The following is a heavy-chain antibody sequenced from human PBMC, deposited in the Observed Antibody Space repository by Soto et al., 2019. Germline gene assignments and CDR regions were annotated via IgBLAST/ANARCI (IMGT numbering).Heavy chain of an antibody. J-gene: IGHJ5*02. V-gene: IGHV3-11*01. D-gene: IGHD2-15*01. CDR1: GFTLSDFY. CDR3: ARDGCTGRSCPRRWARP. CDR2: ISSSGSTI. Sequence: QVQLVESGGGLVKPGGSLRLSCGASGFTLSDFYMGWIRQAPGKGLEWVSHISSSGSTIYYTDSVKGRFTISRDNARNLLYLQMNSLRAEDTAVYYCARDGCTGRSCPRRWARPWGQGTLVAVSS.